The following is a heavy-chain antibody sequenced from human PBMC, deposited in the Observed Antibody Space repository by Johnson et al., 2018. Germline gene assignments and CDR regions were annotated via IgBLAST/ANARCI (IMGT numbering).Heavy chain of an antibody. J-gene: IGHJ1*01. CDR2: IYSGGRT. CDR3: AREDISGYYFRH. D-gene: IGHD3-22*01. CDR1: GFTVSTNY. V-gene: IGHV3-66*02. Sequence: VQLVESGGNLVQPGGSLRLSCAASGFTVSTNYMSWVRQAPGQGLEWVSVIYSGGRTNYADSVKGRFTISRDNSKNTLYLQMNSLRAGDTAVYYCAREDISGYYFRHWGQGTLVTVSS.